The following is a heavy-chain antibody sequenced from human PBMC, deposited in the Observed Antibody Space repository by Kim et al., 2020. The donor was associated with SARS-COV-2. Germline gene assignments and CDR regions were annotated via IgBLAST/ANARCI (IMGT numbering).Heavy chain of an antibody. CDR2: SGST. CDR3: ARKYGMDV. Sequence: SGSTYYTPSLKSRVTISVDTSKNQFSLKLSSVTAADTAVYYCARKYGMDVWGQGTTVTVSS. V-gene: IGHV4-30-2*04. J-gene: IGHJ6*02.